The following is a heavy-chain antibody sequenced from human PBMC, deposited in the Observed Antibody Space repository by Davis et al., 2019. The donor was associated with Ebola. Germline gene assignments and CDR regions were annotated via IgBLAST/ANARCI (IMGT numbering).Heavy chain of an antibody. CDR2: ISGSGSTT. Sequence: GESLKISCAASRFTFSSFTMTWVRQVPGKGLEWVSGISGSGSTTNYADSVKGRFTISRDNSKNTLYLQMNSLRAEDTAVYYCARDRDVVVPAALHDYWGQGTLVTVSS. CDR3: ARDRDVVVPAALHDY. CDR1: RFTFSSFT. J-gene: IGHJ4*02. D-gene: IGHD2-2*01. V-gene: IGHV3-23*01.